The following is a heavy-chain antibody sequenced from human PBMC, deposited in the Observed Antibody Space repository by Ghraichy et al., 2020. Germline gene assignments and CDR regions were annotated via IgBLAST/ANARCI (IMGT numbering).Heavy chain of an antibody. Sequence: GESLNISCAASGFTFSSYWMSWVRQAPGKGLEWVANIKQDGSEKYYVDSVKGRFTISRDNAKNSLYLQMNSLRAEDTAVYYCARRSGFYGDFPFDYWGQGTLVTVSS. D-gene: IGHD4-17*01. CDR2: IKQDGSEK. V-gene: IGHV3-7*01. J-gene: IGHJ4*02. CDR3: ARRSGFYGDFPFDY. CDR1: GFTFSSYW.